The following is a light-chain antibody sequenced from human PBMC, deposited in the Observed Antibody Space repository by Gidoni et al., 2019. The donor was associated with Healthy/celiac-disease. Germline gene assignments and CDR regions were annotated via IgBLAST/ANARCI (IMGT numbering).Light chain of an antibody. CDR2: AAS. J-gene: IGKJ4*01. CDR1: QSISSY. CDR3: QQSYSTPLT. Sequence: DIQMTQSPSSLSASVGDRVTITCRPSQSISSYLNWYQQKPGKAPKLLIYAASGLQSGVPSRFSGSGSGTDFTLTISSLQLEDFATYYCQQSYSTPLTFGGGTKVEIK. V-gene: IGKV1-39*01.